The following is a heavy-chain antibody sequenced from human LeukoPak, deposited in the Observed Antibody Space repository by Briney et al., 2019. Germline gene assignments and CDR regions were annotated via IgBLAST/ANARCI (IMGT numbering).Heavy chain of an antibody. CDR3: AKDIRDGDYHGSTGYYGMDV. CDR2: ISWNSGSI. J-gene: IGHJ6*02. Sequence: PGGSLRLSCAASGFTFDDYAMHWVRHAPGKGLEWVSGISWNSGSIGYADSVKGRFTISRDNAKNSLYLQMNSLRAEDTALYYCAKDIRDGDYHGSTGYYGMDVWGQGTTVTVSS. D-gene: IGHD4-17*01. CDR1: GFTFDDYA. V-gene: IGHV3-9*01.